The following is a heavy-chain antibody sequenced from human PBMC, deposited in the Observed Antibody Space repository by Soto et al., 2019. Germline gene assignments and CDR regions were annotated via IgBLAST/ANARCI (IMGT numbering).Heavy chain of an antibody. D-gene: IGHD5-18*01. Sequence: EVQLVESGGGLVQPGGSLRLSCAASGFTFSSYSMNWVRQAPGKGLEWLSYISSSISTLHYADYVKGRFTISRDNAKNSRYLQINRLRDEDTAVYYCAREVRDTAVADFDYWGQGTLVTVSS. CDR3: AREVRDTAVADFDY. J-gene: IGHJ4*02. CDR2: ISSSISTL. V-gene: IGHV3-48*02. CDR1: GFTFSSYS.